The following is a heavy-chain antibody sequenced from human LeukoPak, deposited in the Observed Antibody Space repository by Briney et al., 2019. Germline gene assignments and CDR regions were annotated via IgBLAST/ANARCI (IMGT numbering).Heavy chain of an antibody. CDR1: GGSFSGYY. CDR2: INHSGST. J-gene: IGHJ3*02. Sequence: SETLSLTCAVYGGSFSGYYWGWIRQPPGKGLEWIGEINHSGSTNYNPSLKSRVTISVDTSKNQFSLKLSSVTAADTAVYYCARYRTGAFDIWGQGTMVTVSS. D-gene: IGHD1-1*01. CDR3: ARYRTGAFDI. V-gene: IGHV4-34*01.